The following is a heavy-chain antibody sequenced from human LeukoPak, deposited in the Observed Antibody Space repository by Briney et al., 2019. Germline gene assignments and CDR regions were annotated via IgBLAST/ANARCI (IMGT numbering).Heavy chain of an antibody. CDR2: IYYSGST. CDR3: ARAIVGATTNFDY. D-gene: IGHD1-26*01. V-gene: IGHV4-59*01. CDR1: GGSISSYY. J-gene: IGHJ4*02. Sequence: SETLSLTCTVSGGSISSYYWSWIRQPPGKGLEWIGYIYYSGSTNYNPSLKSRVTISVDTSKDQFSLKLSSVTAADTAVYYCARAIVGATTNFDYWGQGTLVTVSS.